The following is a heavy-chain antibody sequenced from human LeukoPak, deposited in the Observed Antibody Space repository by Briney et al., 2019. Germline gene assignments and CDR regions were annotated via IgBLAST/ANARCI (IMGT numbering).Heavy chain of an antibody. Sequence: SQTLSLTCTVSGGSISSGGYYWSWIRQHPGKGLEWIGYIYYSGSTYYNPSLKSRVTIPVDTSKNQFSLKLSSVTAADTAVYYCARYYSGYDYFDYWGQGTLVTVSS. J-gene: IGHJ4*02. D-gene: IGHD5-12*01. CDR1: GGSISSGGYY. V-gene: IGHV4-31*03. CDR3: ARYYSGYDYFDY. CDR2: IYYSGST.